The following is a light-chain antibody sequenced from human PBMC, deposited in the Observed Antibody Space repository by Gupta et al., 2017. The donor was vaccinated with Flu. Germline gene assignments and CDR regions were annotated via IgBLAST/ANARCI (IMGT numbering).Light chain of an antibody. J-gene: IGLJ3*02. CDR1: SSNIVAGYD. V-gene: IGLV1-40*01. Sequence: QSVLTQPPSVSGAPAQRVTISCTGSSSNIVAGYDVNWYQHLPGQAPKLLIYANTNRPSGVPDRLSGSKSGTSDSLTITGLQAEDEAEYSCQSSDSSLSAWVLGGGTKLTVL. CDR3: QSSDSSLSAWV. CDR2: ANT.